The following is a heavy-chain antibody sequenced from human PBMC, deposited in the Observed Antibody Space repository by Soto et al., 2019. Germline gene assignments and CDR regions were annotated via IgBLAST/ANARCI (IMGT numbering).Heavy chain of an antibody. D-gene: IGHD6-19*01. CDR3: ARFPDSSGSLDY. Sequence: ASVKVSCKASGYTFTSYAMHWVRQAPGQRLEWMGWINAGNGNTKYSQKFQGRVTITRDTSASTAYMELSSLRSEDTAVYYCARFPDSSGSLDYWGQGTLVTVSS. CDR1: GYTFTSYA. J-gene: IGHJ4*02. V-gene: IGHV1-3*01. CDR2: INAGNGNT.